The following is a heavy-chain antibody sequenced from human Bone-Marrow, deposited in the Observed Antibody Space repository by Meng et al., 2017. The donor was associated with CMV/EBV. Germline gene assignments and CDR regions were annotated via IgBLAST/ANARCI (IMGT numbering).Heavy chain of an antibody. J-gene: IGHJ6*02. D-gene: IGHD2-2*01. CDR1: GFTFSSYS. CDR3: ARDRGLGYCSSTSCRHYYYGMDF. V-gene: IGHV3-21*01. CDR2: ISSSSSYI. Sequence: GGSLRLSCAASGFTFSSYSMNWVRQAPGKGLEWVSSISSSSSYIYYADSVKGRFTISRDNAKNSLYLQMNSLRAEDTAVYYCARDRGLGYCSSTSCRHYYYGMDFWGQGATVTVSS.